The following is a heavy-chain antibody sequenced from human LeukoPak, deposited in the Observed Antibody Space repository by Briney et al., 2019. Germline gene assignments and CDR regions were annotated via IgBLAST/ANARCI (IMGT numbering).Heavy chain of an antibody. J-gene: IGHJ3*02. Sequence: ASVKVSCKASGYTFTGYYMHWVRQAPGQGLEWMGWINPNSGGTNYAQKFQGRVTMTRDTSITAAYVELSRLRSDDTAVYYCARGFVYCGGDCYQSERAFDIWGQGTMVTVSS. CDR3: ARGFVYCGGDCYQSERAFDI. CDR2: INPNSGGT. D-gene: IGHD2-21*01. V-gene: IGHV1-2*02. CDR1: GYTFTGYY.